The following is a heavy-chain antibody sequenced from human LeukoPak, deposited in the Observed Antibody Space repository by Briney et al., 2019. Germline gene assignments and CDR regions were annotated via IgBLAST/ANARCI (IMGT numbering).Heavy chain of an antibody. CDR3: ARGPYGSSGTPDAFDI. Sequence: GGSLRLSCAASGFTFSSYAMSWVRQAPGKGLEWVSAISGSGGSTYYADSVKGRFTISRDNSKNTLYLQMNSLRAEDTAVYYCARGPYGSSGTPDAFDIWGQGTMVTVSS. CDR2: ISGSGGST. J-gene: IGHJ3*02. D-gene: IGHD3-10*01. CDR1: GFTFSSYA. V-gene: IGHV3-23*01.